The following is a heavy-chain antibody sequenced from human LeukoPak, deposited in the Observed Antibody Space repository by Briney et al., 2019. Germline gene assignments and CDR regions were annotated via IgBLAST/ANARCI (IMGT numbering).Heavy chain of an antibody. V-gene: IGHV1-2*02. J-gene: IGHJ4*02. CDR3: ASTRGWGYSSGWYVY. CDR2: INPNSGGT. CDR1: GYTFTSYG. Sequence: ASVKVSCKASGYTFTSYGISWVRQAPGQGLEWMGWINPNSGGTNYAQKFQGRVTMTRDTSISTAYMELSRLRSDDTAAYYCASTRGWGYSSGWYVYWGQGTLVTVSS. D-gene: IGHD6-19*01.